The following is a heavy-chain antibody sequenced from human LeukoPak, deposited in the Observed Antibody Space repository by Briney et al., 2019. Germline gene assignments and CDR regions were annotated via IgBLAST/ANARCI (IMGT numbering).Heavy chain of an antibody. CDR3: ARDGGNPAESFDI. CDR1: GYTFASLY. CDR2: INPSSGST. D-gene: IGHD4-23*01. V-gene: IGHV1-46*01. J-gene: IGHJ3*02. Sequence: ASVKVSCKASGYTFASLYMHWVRQAPGQGLEWMGVINPSSGSTTYAQKFQGRLTMTRDTSTSTDYMELTSLRSEDTAVYYCARDGGNPAESFDIWGQGTIVTVSS.